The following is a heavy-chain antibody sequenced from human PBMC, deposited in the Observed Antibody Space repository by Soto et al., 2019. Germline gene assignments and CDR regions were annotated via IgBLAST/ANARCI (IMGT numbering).Heavy chain of an antibody. CDR3: ARDFDESRSIAATKGGGYFDY. Sequence: QVQLVESGGGVVQPGRSLRLSCAASGFTFSSYAMHWVRQAPGKGLEWVAVISYDGSNKYYADSVKGRFTISRDNSKNTLYLQMNSLRAEDTAVYYCARDFDESRSIAATKGGGYFDYWGQGTLVTVSS. CDR1: GFTFSSYA. V-gene: IGHV3-30-3*01. J-gene: IGHJ4*02. CDR2: ISYDGSNK. D-gene: IGHD6-6*01.